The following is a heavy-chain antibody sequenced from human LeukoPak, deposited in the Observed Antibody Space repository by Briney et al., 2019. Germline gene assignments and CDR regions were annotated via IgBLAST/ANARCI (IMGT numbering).Heavy chain of an antibody. CDR2: ISSSGSTI. CDR3: AKGGASVTRYVDY. CDR1: GFTFSSYE. Sequence: GGSLRLSCAASGFTFSSYEMNWVRQAPGKGLEWVSYISSSGSTIYYADSVKGRFTISRDNAKNSLYLQMNSLRPEDTAVYYCAKGGASVTRYVDYWGQGTLVTVSS. V-gene: IGHV3-48*03. D-gene: IGHD4-17*01. J-gene: IGHJ4*02.